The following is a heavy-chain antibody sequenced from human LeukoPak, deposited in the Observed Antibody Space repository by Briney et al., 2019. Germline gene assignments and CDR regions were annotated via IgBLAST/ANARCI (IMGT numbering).Heavy chain of an antibody. Sequence: GGSLRLSCAASGFTFSSYGMHWVRQAPGKGLEWVAFIRYDGSNKYYADSVKGRFTISRDNSKNTLYLQMNSLRAEDTAVYYCAKDGLGRAAAGRTPDYWGQGTLVTVSS. CDR2: IRYDGSNK. D-gene: IGHD6-13*01. J-gene: IGHJ4*02. CDR1: GFTFSSYG. CDR3: AKDGLGRAAAGRTPDY. V-gene: IGHV3-30*02.